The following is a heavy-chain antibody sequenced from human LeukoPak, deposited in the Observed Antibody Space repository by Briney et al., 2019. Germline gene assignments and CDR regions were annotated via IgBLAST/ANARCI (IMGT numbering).Heavy chain of an antibody. CDR3: ASIRGTLGY. V-gene: IGHV3-72*01. D-gene: IGHD1-26*01. Sequence: PGGSLRLSCAASGFTFSDHFMDWVRQAPGKGLEWVGRIKNKANSYITQYAASMEGRFTISRDDSKNSLYLQMSSLKTEDTAMYYCASIRGTLGYRGQGTVDTVSS. CDR2: IKNKANSYIT. J-gene: IGHJ4*02. CDR1: GFTFSDHF.